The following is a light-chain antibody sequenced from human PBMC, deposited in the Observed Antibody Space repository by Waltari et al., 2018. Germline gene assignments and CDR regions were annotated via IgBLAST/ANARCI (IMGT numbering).Light chain of an antibody. CDR2: DTP. CDR3: QQRNSWPLT. V-gene: IGKV3-11*01. Sequence: ETVLTQSTVTLSLSPGERATLSCRASQTVNTYLAWYQQKPGQAPRLLIYDTPNRATGIPARFSGSGSGTDFTLTISSLEPEDFAVYYCQQRNSWPLTFGGGTKVEIK. CDR1: QTVNTY. J-gene: IGKJ4*01.